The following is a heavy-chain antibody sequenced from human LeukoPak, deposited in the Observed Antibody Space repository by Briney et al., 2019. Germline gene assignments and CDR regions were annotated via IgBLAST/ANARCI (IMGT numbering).Heavy chain of an antibody. Sequence: PSETLSLTCTLSGGSISTYYWSWVRQPPGKGLEWIGYIYYSGSTNYNPSLKSRVTISVDTSKNQFSLKLSSVTAADTAVYYCARYQRRIQYFDYWGQGTLVTVSS. J-gene: IGHJ4*02. CDR1: GGSISTYY. CDR3: ARYQRRIQYFDY. D-gene: IGHD5-18*01. V-gene: IGHV4-59*01. CDR2: IYYSGST.